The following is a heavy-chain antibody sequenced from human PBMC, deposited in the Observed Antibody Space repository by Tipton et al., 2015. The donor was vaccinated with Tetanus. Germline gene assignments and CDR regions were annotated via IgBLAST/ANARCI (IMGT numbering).Heavy chain of an antibody. V-gene: IGHV3-9*01. Sequence: SLRLSCAASGFTFDDYAMHWVRQAPGKGLEWVSGISWNSGSIGYADSVKGRFTISRDNAKNSLYLQMNSLRAEDTAVYYCARDSVAVAGFDPWGQGTLVTVSS. CDR3: ARDSVAVAGFDP. D-gene: IGHD6-19*01. CDR2: ISWNSGSI. CDR1: GFTFDDYA. J-gene: IGHJ5*02.